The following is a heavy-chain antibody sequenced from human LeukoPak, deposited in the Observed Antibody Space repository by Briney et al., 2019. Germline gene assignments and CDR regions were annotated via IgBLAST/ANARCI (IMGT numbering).Heavy chain of an antibody. V-gene: IGHV3-66*02. J-gene: IGHJ5*02. Sequence: PGGSLRLSCAVSGFTVSSNYMSWVRQAPGKRLEWVSVIYSGGTTYYADSVRGRFTISRDNAINTLYLQMNSLRAEDTALYYCARDQGCTSSTCRNNWFDPWGQGTQVTVSS. D-gene: IGHD2-2*01. CDR1: GFTVSSNY. CDR2: IYSGGTT. CDR3: ARDQGCTSSTCRNNWFDP.